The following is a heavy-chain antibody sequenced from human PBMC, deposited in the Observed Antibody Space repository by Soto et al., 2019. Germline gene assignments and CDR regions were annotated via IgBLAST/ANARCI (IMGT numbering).Heavy chain of an antibody. CDR3: ARDQGGSDSVAIDS. D-gene: IGHD1-26*01. V-gene: IGHV1-18*04. J-gene: IGHJ4*02. CDR2: ISGYNGNT. Sequence: QVRLVQSGAEVKKPGASVKVSCKASGYTFANHCISWVRQAPGQGLQCMGWISGYNGNTNYPQKVQGRVTMTTYTSTSTAYMELTSLTSDDTAVYYCARDQGGSDSVAIDSWGQGTLVTVSS. CDR1: GYTFANHC.